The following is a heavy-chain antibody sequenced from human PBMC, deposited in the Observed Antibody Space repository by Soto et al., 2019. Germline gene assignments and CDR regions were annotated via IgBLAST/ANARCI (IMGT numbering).Heavy chain of an antibody. D-gene: IGHD2-2*01. Sequence: EVQLVESGGGLVKPGGSLRLSCAASGFTFSSYSMNWVRQAPGKGLEWVSSISSRSSYIYYADSVKGRFTISRDNAKNSLYLQMNSLSAEGTAVYYCARVLGCSSTSCYHDAFDIWGQGKMVTVSS. CDR1: GFTFSSYS. J-gene: IGHJ3*02. V-gene: IGHV3-21*01. CDR2: ISSRSSYI. CDR3: ARVLGCSSTSCYHDAFDI.